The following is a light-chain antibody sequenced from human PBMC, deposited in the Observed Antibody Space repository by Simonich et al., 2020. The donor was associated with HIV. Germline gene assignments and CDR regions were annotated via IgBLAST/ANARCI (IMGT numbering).Light chain of an antibody. CDR2: DVS. V-gene: IGLV2-11*01. CDR3: CSYAGSHTFV. J-gene: IGLJ2*01. CDR1: SSDVGSYNL. Sequence: QSALTQPVSVSGSPGQSITISCTGTSSDVGSYNLVSWYQQHPGKAPKLMIYDVSKRPSGVPDRFSGSKSGNTASLTISGLQAEDEADYYCCSYAGSHTFVFGGGTKLTVL.